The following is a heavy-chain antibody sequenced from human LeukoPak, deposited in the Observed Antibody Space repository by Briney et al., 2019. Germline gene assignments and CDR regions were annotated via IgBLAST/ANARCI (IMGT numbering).Heavy chain of an antibody. Sequence: PEGSLRLSCAASGFTFSSHAMSWVRQAPGKGLEWVSSISGSGDNRSYADSVKGRFTISRDNSKSTLYLEMNSLRAEDTAMYYCAGMQYSSSWAAFDYWGQGTLVIVSS. D-gene: IGHD6-13*01. J-gene: IGHJ4*02. CDR2: ISGSGDNR. CDR1: GFTFSSHA. V-gene: IGHV3-23*01. CDR3: AGMQYSSSWAAFDY.